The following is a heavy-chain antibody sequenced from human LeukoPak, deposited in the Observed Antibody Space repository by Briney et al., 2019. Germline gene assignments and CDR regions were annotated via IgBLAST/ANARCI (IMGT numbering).Heavy chain of an antibody. CDR3: ARDYHGYSYGYFWFDP. Sequence: ASVKVSCKASGYTFTSYGISWVRQAPGQGLECMGWISAYNGNTNYAQKLQDRVTMTTDTSTSTAYMELRSLRSDDTAVYYCARDYHGYSYGYFWFDPWGQGTLVTVSS. J-gene: IGHJ5*02. CDR1: GYTFTSYG. V-gene: IGHV1-18*01. D-gene: IGHD5-18*01. CDR2: ISAYNGNT.